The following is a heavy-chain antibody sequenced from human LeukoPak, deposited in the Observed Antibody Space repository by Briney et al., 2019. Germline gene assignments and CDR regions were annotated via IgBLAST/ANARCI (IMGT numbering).Heavy chain of an antibody. J-gene: IGHJ2*01. CDR1: GGTFSSYA. V-gene: IGHV1-69*13. Sequence: ASVKVSCKASGGTFSSYAISWVRQAPGQGFEWMGGIIPIFGTANYAQKFQGRVTITADESTSTAYMELSSLRSEDTAVYYCARAATYCSSTSSSCPRRYFDLWGRGTLVTVSS. CDR2: IIPIFGTA. CDR3: ARAATYCSSTSSSCPRRYFDL. D-gene: IGHD2-2*01.